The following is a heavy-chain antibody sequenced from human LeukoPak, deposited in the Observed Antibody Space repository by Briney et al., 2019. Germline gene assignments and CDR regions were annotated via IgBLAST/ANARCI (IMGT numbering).Heavy chain of an antibody. J-gene: IGHJ5*02. CDR2: IYTSGST. V-gene: IGHV4-4*07. CDR1: GGSISSYY. D-gene: IGHD3-10*01. Sequence: SETLSLTCTVSGGSISSYYWSWIRQPAGKGLEWIGRIYTSGSTNYNSSLKSRVTMSVDTSKNQFSLKLSSVTAADTAVYYCAREILVQGINWFDPWGQGTLVTVSS. CDR3: AREILVQGINWFDP.